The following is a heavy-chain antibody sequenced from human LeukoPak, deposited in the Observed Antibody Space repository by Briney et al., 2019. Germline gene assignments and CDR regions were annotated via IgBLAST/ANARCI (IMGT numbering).Heavy chain of an antibody. Sequence: GGSLRLSCAASGFTFSSYSMNWVRQAPGKGLEWVSSISSSSSYIYYADSVKGRFTISRDNAKNSLYLQMNSLRAEDTAVYYCARDEAERDFWSGYRYYYYYMDVWGKGTTVTVSS. CDR3: ARDEAERDFWSGYRYYYYYMDV. J-gene: IGHJ6*03. CDR1: GFTFSSYS. V-gene: IGHV3-21*01. D-gene: IGHD3-3*01. CDR2: ISSSSSYI.